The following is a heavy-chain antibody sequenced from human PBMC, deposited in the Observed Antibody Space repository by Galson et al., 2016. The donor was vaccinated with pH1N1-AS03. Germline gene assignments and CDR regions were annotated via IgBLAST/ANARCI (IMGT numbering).Heavy chain of an antibody. V-gene: IGHV3-15*01. CDR1: GFTFSDVW. CDR3: RVVAENDAFDM. CDR2: IKSKTDGMTT. D-gene: IGHD3-22*01. Sequence: SLRLSCAASGFTFSDVWMSWVRQAPGKGLEWVGRIKSKTDGMTTDYAAPVKGRFTISRDDSKNTLYLQMNTLKSEDTAVYYCRVVAENDAFDMWGQGTMVTVSS. J-gene: IGHJ3*02.